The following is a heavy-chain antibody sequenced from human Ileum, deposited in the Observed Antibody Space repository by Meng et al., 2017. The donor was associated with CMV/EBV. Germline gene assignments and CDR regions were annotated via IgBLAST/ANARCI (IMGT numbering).Heavy chain of an antibody. CDR2: ISAYNGNT. Sequence: GYTCTSYGISWVRQAPGQGLEWMGWISAYNGNTNYAQKLQGRVTMTTDTSTSTAYMELRSLRSDDTAVYYCARAPYYDFWSGNWFDPWGQGTLVTVSS. J-gene: IGHJ5*02. CDR1: GYTCTSYG. CDR3: ARAPYYDFWSGNWFDP. D-gene: IGHD3-3*01. V-gene: IGHV1-18*01.